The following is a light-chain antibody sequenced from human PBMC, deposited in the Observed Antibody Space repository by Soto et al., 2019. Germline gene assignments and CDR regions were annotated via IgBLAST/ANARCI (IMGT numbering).Light chain of an antibody. CDR3: QQYNNWPT. V-gene: IGKV3-15*01. CDR2: GAS. J-gene: IGKJ1*01. Sequence: ESVNSEAPPTILESPGESATLSCRASQSISNSYLAWYQQKPGQAPRLLIHGASTRATGIPARLSGSGSGTEFTLTISSLQAEDFAVYYCQQYNNWPTSGQGTTVDI. CDR1: QSISNSY.